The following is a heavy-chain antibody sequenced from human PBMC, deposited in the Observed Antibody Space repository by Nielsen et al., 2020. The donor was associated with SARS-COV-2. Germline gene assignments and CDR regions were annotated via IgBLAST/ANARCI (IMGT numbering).Heavy chain of an antibody. V-gene: IGHV1-3*01. CDR2: INAGNGNT. J-gene: IGHJ4*02. CDR1: GYTFTSYA. Sequence: ASVKVSCKTSGYTFTSYAMHWVRQAPGQRLEWMGWINAGNGNTKYSQKFQGRVTITRDTSASTAYMELSSLRSEDTAVYYCARNGAVAGTSPVYWGQGTLVTVSS. CDR3: ARNGAVAGTSPVY. D-gene: IGHD6-19*01.